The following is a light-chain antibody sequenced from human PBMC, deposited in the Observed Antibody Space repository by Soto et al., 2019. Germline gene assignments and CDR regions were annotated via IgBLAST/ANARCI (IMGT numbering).Light chain of an antibody. J-gene: IGKJ1*01. CDR3: QQYNSYSRT. CDR1: QGIGSY. V-gene: IGKV1-8*01. CDR2: AAS. Sequence: AIRMTQSPSSLSASTGDRVTITCRASQGIGSYLAWYQQKPGKAPKLLIYAASSLQSGVPSRFSGSGSGTEFTLTISSLQPDDFATYYCQQYNSYSRTFGQGTKVDIK.